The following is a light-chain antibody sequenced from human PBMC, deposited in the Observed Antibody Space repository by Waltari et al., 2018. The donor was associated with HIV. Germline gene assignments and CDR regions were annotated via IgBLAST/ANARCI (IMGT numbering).Light chain of an antibody. CDR3: QQYDNLFT. V-gene: IGKV1-33*01. Sequence: DIQMTQSPSSLSASVGDRVTITCQASQDITNYLNWYQHKPGKAPKLLIYDASNLETGVPSRFSGSGSATDFTFTISSLQPEDIATYYCQQYDNLFTFGPGTKVNIK. J-gene: IGKJ3*01. CDR2: DAS. CDR1: QDITNY.